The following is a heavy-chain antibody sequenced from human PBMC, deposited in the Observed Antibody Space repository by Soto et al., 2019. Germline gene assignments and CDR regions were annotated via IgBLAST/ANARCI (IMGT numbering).Heavy chain of an antibody. CDR1: GFTFSSYA. D-gene: IGHD3-9*01. J-gene: IGHJ4*02. Sequence: GSLRLSCAASGFTFSSYAMSWVRQAPGKGLEWVSAISGDGSSTYFADSGKGRFTISRDNSKNTLYLQMNSLRAEDTAVYYCAKDWEFDWPNYYFDYWGQGTLVTVSS. V-gene: IGHV3-23*01. CDR3: AKDWEFDWPNYYFDY. CDR2: ISGDGSST.